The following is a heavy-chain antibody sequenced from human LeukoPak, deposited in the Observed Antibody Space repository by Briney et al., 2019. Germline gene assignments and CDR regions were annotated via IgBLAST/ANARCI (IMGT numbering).Heavy chain of an antibody. CDR2: IYTSGST. D-gene: IGHD3-3*01. Sequence: SETLSLTCTVSGGSISSYYWSWIRQPAGKGLEWIGRIYTSGSTNYNPSLKSRVTMSVDTSKNQFSLMLSSVTAADTAVYYCARDQVTICGVVLDAFDIWGQGTMVTVSS. V-gene: IGHV4-4*07. J-gene: IGHJ3*02. CDR3: ARDQVTICGVVLDAFDI. CDR1: GGSISSYY.